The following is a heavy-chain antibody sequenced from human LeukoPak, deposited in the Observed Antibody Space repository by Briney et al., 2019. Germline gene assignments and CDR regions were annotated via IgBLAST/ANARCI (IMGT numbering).Heavy chain of an antibody. Sequence: SETLSLTCAVYGGSFSGYYRSWIRQPPGKGLEWIGEINHSGSTNYNPSLKSRVTISVDTSKNQFSLKLSSVTAADTAVYYCARRKGAMVRFYYMDVWGKGTTVTISS. CDR1: GGSFSGYY. D-gene: IGHD3-10*01. J-gene: IGHJ6*03. CDR2: INHSGST. CDR3: ARRKGAMVRFYYMDV. V-gene: IGHV4-34*01.